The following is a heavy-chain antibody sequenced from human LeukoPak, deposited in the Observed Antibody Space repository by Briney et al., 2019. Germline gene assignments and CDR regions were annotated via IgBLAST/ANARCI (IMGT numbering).Heavy chain of an antibody. V-gene: IGHV3-74*01. D-gene: IGHD4-17*01. CDR1: GFTFSNYW. CDR3: ARDYGDAFDV. Sequence: GGSLRLSCAASGFTFSNYWMHWVRQAPGKGLVWVSLINSDGSSTNYAASVKGRFTIYRDNAKNTLYLQMNSLRAEDTAVYYCARDYGDAFDVWGQGTMVTVSS. J-gene: IGHJ3*01. CDR2: INSDGSST.